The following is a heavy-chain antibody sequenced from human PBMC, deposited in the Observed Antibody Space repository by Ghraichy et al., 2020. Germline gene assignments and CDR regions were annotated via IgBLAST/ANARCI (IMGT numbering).Heavy chain of an antibody. CDR1: GFDVSINR. Sequence: GGSLRLSCVGSGFDVSINRMSWVRQAPGKGMEWVSAIYSGGTTDYADSVKGRFTFSRDNSKNTVYLQMNSLRVDDTAVYYCARDLWAFDIWGQGTLVTVSS. J-gene: IGHJ3*02. V-gene: IGHV3-53*01. CDR2: IYSGGTT. CDR3: ARDLWAFDI. D-gene: IGHD2-21*01.